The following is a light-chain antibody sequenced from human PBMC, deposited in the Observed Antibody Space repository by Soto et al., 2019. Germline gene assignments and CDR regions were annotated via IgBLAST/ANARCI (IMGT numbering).Light chain of an antibody. V-gene: IGKV1-27*01. CDR2: AAS. Sequence: DIQMTQSPSSLSASVGDRVTITCRASQGIDNYLAWFQQRPGKVPKLLIYAASTLHSGVPSRFSGSGSGTEFTLTISSLQPEDVATYYCQKYNRVPWTFGQGTNVDI. CDR3: QKYNRVPWT. CDR1: QGIDNY. J-gene: IGKJ1*01.